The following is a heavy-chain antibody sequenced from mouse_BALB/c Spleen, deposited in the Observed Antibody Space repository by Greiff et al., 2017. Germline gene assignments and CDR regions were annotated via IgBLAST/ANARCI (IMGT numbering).Heavy chain of an antibody. CDR3: ARGGNYYAMDY. V-gene: IGHV3-6*02. CDR1: GYSITSGYY. D-gene: IGHD2-1*01. Sequence: LQESGPGLVKPSQSLSLTCSVTGYSITSGYYWNWIRQFPGNKLEWMGYISYDGSNNYNPSLKNRISITRDTSKNQFFLKLNSVTTEDTATYYCARGGNYYAMDYWGQGTSVTVSS. J-gene: IGHJ4*01. CDR2: ISYDGSN.